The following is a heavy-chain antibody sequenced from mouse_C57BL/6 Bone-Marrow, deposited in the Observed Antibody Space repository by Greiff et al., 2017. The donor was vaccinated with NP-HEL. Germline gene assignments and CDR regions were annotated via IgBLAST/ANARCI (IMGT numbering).Heavy chain of an antibody. V-gene: IGHV1-77*01. J-gene: IGHJ4*01. Sequence: QVQLQQSGAELVKPGASVKISCKASGYTFTDYYINWVKQRPGQGLEWIGKIGPGSGSTYYNEKFRGKATLTADKSSSTAYMQLSSLTSEDSAVYFCAREVNYYGSSYPYYYAMDYWGQGTSVTVSS. CDR1: GYTFTDYY. CDR3: AREVNYYGSSYPYYYAMDY. D-gene: IGHD1-1*01. CDR2: IGPGSGST.